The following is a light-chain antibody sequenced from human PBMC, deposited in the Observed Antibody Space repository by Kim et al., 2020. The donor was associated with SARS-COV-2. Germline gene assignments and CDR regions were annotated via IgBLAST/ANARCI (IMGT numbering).Light chain of an antibody. CDR3: SSYTGSNTVV. CDR1: SRDVSGYNY. Sequence: GQMSTVSCDGTSRDVSGYNYVTWYQQQPGKDPTLMIYDVNKRPTGVYVRFAGSKSGNTVTLTSSGLQAVDVADYYCSSYTGSNTVVFGGVTEVTV. J-gene: IGLJ3*02. CDR2: DVN. V-gene: IGLV2-14*03.